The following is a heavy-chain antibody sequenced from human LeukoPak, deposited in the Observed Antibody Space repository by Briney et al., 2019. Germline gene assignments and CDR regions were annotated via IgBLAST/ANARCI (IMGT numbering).Heavy chain of an antibody. CDR1: GFTFSSYS. D-gene: IGHD3-10*02. Sequence: GGSLRLSCAASGFTFSSYSMTWVRQAPGKGLEWVSVIYSGGSTYYADSVKGRFTISRDNSKNTLYLQMNSLRAEDTAVYYCARCYYVHDAFDIWGQGTMVTVSS. CDR3: ARCYYVHDAFDI. J-gene: IGHJ3*02. CDR2: IYSGGST. V-gene: IGHV3-66*01.